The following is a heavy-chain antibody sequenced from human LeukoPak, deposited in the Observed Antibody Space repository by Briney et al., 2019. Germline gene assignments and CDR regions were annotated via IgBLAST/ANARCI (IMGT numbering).Heavy chain of an antibody. D-gene: IGHD2-8*01. CDR1: GDSVSSNSAA. CDR3: ARSISPGYCTNGVCYNWFDP. V-gene: IGHV6-1*01. Sequence: SQTLSLTCAISGDSVSSNSAAWNWIRQSPSRGLEWLGRTYYRSKWYNDYAVSVKSLITINPDTSKNQFSLQLNSVTPEDTAVYYCARSISPGYCTNGVCYNWFDPWGQGTLVTVSS. CDR2: TYYRSKWYN. J-gene: IGHJ5*02.